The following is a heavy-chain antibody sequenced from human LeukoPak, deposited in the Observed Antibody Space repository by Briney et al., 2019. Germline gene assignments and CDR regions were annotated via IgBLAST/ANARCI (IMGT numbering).Heavy chain of an antibody. Sequence: ASVKVSCKASGYTFTSYGISWVRQAPGQGLEWMGWISAYNGNTNYAQKLQGRVTMATDTSTSTAYMELRSLRSDDTAVYYCARGPGIAAAAALYNWFDPWGQGTLVTVSS. D-gene: IGHD6-13*01. CDR3: ARGPGIAAAAALYNWFDP. V-gene: IGHV1-18*01. CDR1: GYTFTSYG. J-gene: IGHJ5*02. CDR2: ISAYNGNT.